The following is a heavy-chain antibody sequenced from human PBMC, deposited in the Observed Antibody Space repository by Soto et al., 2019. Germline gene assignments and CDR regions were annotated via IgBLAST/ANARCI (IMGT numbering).Heavy chain of an antibody. V-gene: IGHV5-10-1*03. J-gene: IGHJ6*02. CDR3: ARTDIVVVPAATPYYYGMDV. CDR2: IDPSDSYT. CDR1: GYSFTSYW. Sequence: EVQLVQSGAEVKKPGESLRISCKGSGYSFTSYWISWVRQMPGKGLEWMGRIDPSDSYTNYSPSFQGHVTISADKSISTAYLQWSSLKASDTAMYYCARTDIVVVPAATPYYYGMDVWGQGTTVTVSS. D-gene: IGHD2-2*01.